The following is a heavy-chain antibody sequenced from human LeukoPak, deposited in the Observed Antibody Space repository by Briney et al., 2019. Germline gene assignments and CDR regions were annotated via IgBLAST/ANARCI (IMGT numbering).Heavy chain of an antibody. CDR2: INPKTGAT. Sequence: ASVKVSCKTSGYTFTVCYMHWVRQAPGQGLEWMGWINPKTGATKYAQKFQGRLTMTRDTSISTTYMEINRMTYDDTAVDYCAKDGSFSSGWSEDAFDIWGQGTMVTVSP. D-gene: IGHD6-19*01. CDR1: GYTFTVCY. V-gene: IGHV1-2*02. CDR3: AKDGSFSSGWSEDAFDI. J-gene: IGHJ3*02.